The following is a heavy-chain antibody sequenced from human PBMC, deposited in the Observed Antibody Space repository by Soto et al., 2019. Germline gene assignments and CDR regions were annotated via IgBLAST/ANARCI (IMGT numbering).Heavy chain of an antibody. CDR2: IYYSGST. D-gene: IGHD6-13*01. V-gene: IGHV4-39*01. CDR1: GGSISNSSYY. J-gene: IGHJ5*02. Sequence: PSETLSLTCTVSGGSISNSSYYWGWIRQPPGKGLEWIGSIYYSGSTYYNPSLKSRVTISVDTSKNQFSLKLSSVTAADTAVYYCARQVKSEYSSSWYVSWFDPWGQGTLVTVSS. CDR3: ARQVKSEYSSSWYVSWFDP.